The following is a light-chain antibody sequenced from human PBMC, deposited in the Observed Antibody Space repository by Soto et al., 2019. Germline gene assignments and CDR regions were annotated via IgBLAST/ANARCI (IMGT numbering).Light chain of an antibody. CDR3: QQYNNWPWT. V-gene: IGKV3-15*01. CDR2: GAS. Sequence: EIVMTQSPATLSVSPGERATFSCWASQSVSSNLAWYQQKPGQAPRLLIHGASTRATGFPARFSGSGSGTDFTLTISSLQSEDFAVYYCQQYNNWPWTFGQGTKVDI. CDR1: QSVSSN. J-gene: IGKJ1*01.